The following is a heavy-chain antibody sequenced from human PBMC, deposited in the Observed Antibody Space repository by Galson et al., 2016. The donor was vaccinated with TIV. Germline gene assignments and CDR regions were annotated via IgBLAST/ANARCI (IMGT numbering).Heavy chain of an antibody. D-gene: IGHD1-26*01. Sequence: SLRLSCAASGLSVSINYMTWVRQPPGKGLEWVSLISDRGKAYYSDSVKGRFTISRDDSRYTLYLQMNGLRAEDTAVYYCAGDFIVDATYYYCYYGMDVWGQGTAVTVSS. CDR3: AGDFIVDATYYYCYYGMDV. CDR2: ISDRGKA. V-gene: IGHV3-66*03. J-gene: IGHJ6*02. CDR1: GLSVSINY.